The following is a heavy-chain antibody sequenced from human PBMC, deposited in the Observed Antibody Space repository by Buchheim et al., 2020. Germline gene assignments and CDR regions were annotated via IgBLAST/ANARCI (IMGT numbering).Heavy chain of an antibody. CDR1: GFTFSSYW. V-gene: IGHV3-7*01. J-gene: IGHJ4*02. CDR2: IKQDGSEK. CDR3: ARDSGITMVRGVIRDRSKYDY. D-gene: IGHD3-10*01. Sequence: EVQLVESGGGLVQPGGSLRLSCAASGFTFSSYWMSWVRQAPGKGLEWVANIKQDGSEKYYVDSVKGRFTISRDNAKNSLYLLMNSLRAEDTTVYYYARDSGITMVRGVIRDRSKYDYWGQGTL.